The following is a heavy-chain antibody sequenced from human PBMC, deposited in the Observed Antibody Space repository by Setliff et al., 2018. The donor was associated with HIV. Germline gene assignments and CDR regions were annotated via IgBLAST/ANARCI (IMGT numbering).Heavy chain of an antibody. CDR3: ARGQGVHFWVNDAFDI. V-gene: IGHV1-69*06. Sequence: SVKVSCKASGGTFGSYAISWVRQAPGQGLEWLGEIIPIFETTNYAQKFQGRVTITADKSTSTIYMELSSLRSDDTAVYYCARGQGVHFWVNDAFDIWGQGTMVTVSS. D-gene: IGHD3-10*01. CDR2: IIPIFETT. CDR1: GGTFGSYA. J-gene: IGHJ3*02.